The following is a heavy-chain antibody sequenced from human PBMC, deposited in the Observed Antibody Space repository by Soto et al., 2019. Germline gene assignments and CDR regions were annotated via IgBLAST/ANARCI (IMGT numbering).Heavy chain of an antibody. CDR3: DGNTSLQWYYMDV. V-gene: IGHV6-1*01. Sequence: PSQTLSLTCAISGDSVSSNSAAWNWIRQSPSRGLEWLGRTYYRSRWYNDYAVSVKSRITVNPDTSKNQFSLHLNSVTPEDTAVYYCDGNTSLQWYYMDVWDKLTTVTVSS. CDR1: GDSVSSNSAA. D-gene: IGHD1-7*01. CDR2: TYYRSRWYN. J-gene: IGHJ6*03.